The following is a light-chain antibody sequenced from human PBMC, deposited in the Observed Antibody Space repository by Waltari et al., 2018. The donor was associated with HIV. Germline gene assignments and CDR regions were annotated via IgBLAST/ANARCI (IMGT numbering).Light chain of an antibody. V-gene: IGLV4-69*01. J-gene: IGLJ2*01. CDR2: INSDGSH. CDR3: QTWGTGIQDVV. CDR1: SGHSHYA. Sequence: QLVLTQSPSASDSLGASVKLTCTLSSGHSHYAIAWYQLQPQKGPRYLLKINSDGSHYKGDGIPVRFSGSSSGAERYLIISSRQSDDEADYYCQTWGTGIQDVVFGGGTKLTVL.